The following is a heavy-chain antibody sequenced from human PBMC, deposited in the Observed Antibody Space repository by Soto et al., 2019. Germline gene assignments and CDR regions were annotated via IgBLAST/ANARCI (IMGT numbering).Heavy chain of an antibody. CDR3: ARFPRSYGDSGGYYRYYYGMDV. D-gene: IGHD3-22*01. CDR1: GGSISSGGYY. V-gene: IGHV4-31*03. J-gene: IGHJ6*02. CDR2: IYYSGST. Sequence: SETLSLTCTVSGGSISSGGYYWSWIRQHPGKGLEWIGYIYYSGSTYYNPSLKSRVTISVDTSKNQFSLKLSSVTAADTAVYYCARFPRSYGDSGGYYRYYYGMDVWGQGTTVTVSS.